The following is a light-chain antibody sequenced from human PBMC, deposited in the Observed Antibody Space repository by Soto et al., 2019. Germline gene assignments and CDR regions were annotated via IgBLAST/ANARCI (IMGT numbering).Light chain of an antibody. CDR3: QQSYSTPFT. CDR1: QSSSSY. V-gene: IGKV1-39*01. Sequence: DIQMTQSPSSLSASVGDRVTITCRASQSSSSYLNWYQQKPGKAPKILIYAASSWQSGVPSRFSGSGSGTDFTLTISSLQPEDFATYYCQQSYSTPFTFGPGTKVDIK. J-gene: IGKJ3*01. CDR2: AAS.